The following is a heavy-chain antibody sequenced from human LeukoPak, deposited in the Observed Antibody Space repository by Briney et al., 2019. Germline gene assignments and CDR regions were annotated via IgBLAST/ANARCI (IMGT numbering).Heavy chain of an antibody. CDR3: ARGENYYYGMDV. CDR2: ISYDGSNK. CDR1: GFTFSGYP. V-gene: IGHV3-30*14. J-gene: IGHJ6*02. Sequence: GSLRLSCAASGFTFSGYPIHWVRQAPGKGLEWVAVISYDGSNKYYADSVKGRFTISRDNSKNTLYLQMNSLRAEDTAVYHCARGENYYYGMDVWGQGTTVTVSS. D-gene: IGHD1-26*01.